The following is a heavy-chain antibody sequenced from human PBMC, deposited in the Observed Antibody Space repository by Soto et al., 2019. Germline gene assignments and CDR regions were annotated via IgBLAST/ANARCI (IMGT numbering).Heavy chain of an antibody. J-gene: IGHJ6*02. CDR1: GGSISSYY. V-gene: IGHV4-4*07. CDR3: ARDVPDYDFWSGYSRGYYYYGMDV. Sequence: SETLSLTCTVSGGSISSYYWSWIRQPAWKGLEWIGRIYTSGSTNYNPSLKSRVTMSVDTSKNQFSLKLSSVTAADTAVYYCARDVPDYDFWSGYSRGYYYYGMDVCGQGTTVTVSS. D-gene: IGHD3-3*01. CDR2: IYTSGST.